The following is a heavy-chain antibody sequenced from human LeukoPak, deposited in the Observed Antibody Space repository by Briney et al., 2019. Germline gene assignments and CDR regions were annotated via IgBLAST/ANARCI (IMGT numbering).Heavy chain of an antibody. CDR1: GGSISSSSYY. V-gene: IGHV4-39*01. CDR3: ARRGKVYYYGMDV. J-gene: IGHJ6*02. CDR2: IYYSGST. Sequence: PSETLSLTCTVSGGSISSSSYYWGWIRQPPGKGLEWIGSIYYSGSTYYNPSLKSRVTISVDTSKNQFSLKLSSVTAADTAVYYCARRGKVYYYGMDVWGQGTTVIVSS.